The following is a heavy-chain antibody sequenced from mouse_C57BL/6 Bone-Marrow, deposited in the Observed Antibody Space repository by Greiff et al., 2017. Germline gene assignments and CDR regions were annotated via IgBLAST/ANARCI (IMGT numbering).Heavy chain of an antibody. Sequence: QVQLQQPGAELVKPGASVKVSCKASGYTFTSYWMHWVKQRPGQGLEWIGRIHPSDSDTNYNQKFKGQATLTVDNSYSTAYMQLSSLPSEDSAVYYCAIPPPFYWYFDVWGTGTTVTVSS. CDR1: GYTFTSYW. CDR2: IHPSDSDT. CDR3: AIPPPFYWYFDV. V-gene: IGHV1-74*01. J-gene: IGHJ1*03.